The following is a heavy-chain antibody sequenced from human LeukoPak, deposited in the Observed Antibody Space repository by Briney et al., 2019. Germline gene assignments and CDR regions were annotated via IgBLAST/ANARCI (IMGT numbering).Heavy chain of an antibody. CDR2: ISASGYST. CDR3: ARDNNWGSTHY. D-gene: IGHD7-27*01. J-gene: IGHJ4*02. CDR1: GFTFSSYA. V-gene: IGHV3-23*01. Sequence: GGSLRLSCAASGFTFSSYAMSWVRQAPGKGLEWVSAISASGYSTYYADSVKGRFTVSRDNTKDTLFLQMNSLRAEDTAVYYCARDNNWGSTHYWGQGTLVTVSS.